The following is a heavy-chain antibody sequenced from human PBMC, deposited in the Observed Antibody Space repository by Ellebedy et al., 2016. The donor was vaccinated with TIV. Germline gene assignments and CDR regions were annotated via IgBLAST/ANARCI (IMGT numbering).Heavy chain of an antibody. CDR1: GGTISNYG. V-gene: IGHV1-69*13. CDR2: ILPMFGTT. J-gene: IGHJ6*02. CDR3: AREEIVMLIRSSDGGYHGLDV. Sequence: AASVKVSCKASGGTISNYGLIWVRQAPGQGLEWMGGILPMFGTTNYAQKFHDRLTITVDEATNTVNMELSSLRLEDTAIYYWAREEIVMLIRSSDGGYHGLDVWGPGTSVTVSS. D-gene: IGHD2-15*01.